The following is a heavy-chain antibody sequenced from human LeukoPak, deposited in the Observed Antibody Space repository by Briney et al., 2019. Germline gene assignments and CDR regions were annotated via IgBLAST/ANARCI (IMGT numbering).Heavy chain of an antibody. V-gene: IGHV1-8*01. D-gene: IGHD1-20*01. CDR1: GYTFTSYD. Sequence: ASVKVSCKASGYTFTSYDIHWVRQATGQGLEWMGWMNPNSGNTGYAQKFQGRVTMTRNTSISTAYMELSSLRSEDTAVYYCAREYNWNPTYYYYFGMDVWGQGTTVTVSS. CDR2: MNPNSGNT. J-gene: IGHJ6*02. CDR3: AREYNWNPTYYYYFGMDV.